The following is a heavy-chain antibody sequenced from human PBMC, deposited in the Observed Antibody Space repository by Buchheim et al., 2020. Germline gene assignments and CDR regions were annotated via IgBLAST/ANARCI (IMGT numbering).Heavy chain of an antibody. J-gene: IGHJ4*02. V-gene: IGHV4-34*01. CDR3: ARSEQWLISLDY. CDR1: GGSFSGYY. CDR2: INHSGST. D-gene: IGHD6-19*01. Sequence: QVQLQQWGAGLLKPSETLSLTCAVYGGSFSGYYWSWIRQPPGKGLEWIGEINHSGSTNYNPSLKSRVTISVDTSTNQFSLQLSSVTAADTAVYYCARSEQWLISLDYWGQGTL.